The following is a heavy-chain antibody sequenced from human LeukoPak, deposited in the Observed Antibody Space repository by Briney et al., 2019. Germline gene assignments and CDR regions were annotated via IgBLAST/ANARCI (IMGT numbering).Heavy chain of an antibody. CDR3: ARGGYYGSGSYYKAVDY. CDR2: ISRSSGYI. J-gene: IGHJ4*02. CDR1: GFTFSSYD. V-gene: IGHV3-21*01. Sequence: GGSLRLSCAASGFTFSSYDMNWVRQAPGKGLEWVSSISRSSGYIYYADSVKGRFTISRDNAKNTLYLQMNSLRVEDTAVYYCARGGYYGSGSYYKAVDYWGQGTLVTVSS. D-gene: IGHD3-10*01.